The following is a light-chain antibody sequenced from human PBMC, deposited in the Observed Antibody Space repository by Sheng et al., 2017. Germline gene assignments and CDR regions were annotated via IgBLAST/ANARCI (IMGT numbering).Light chain of an antibody. CDR3: CSYATTYTYV. Sequence: QSALTQPASVSGSPGQSITISCTGTNSDVGAHNLLAWYQRHPGKAPKLIIYGVTERPSGVSSRFYGSKSGNTASLTISGLQPEDEASYYCCSYATTYTYVFGTGTEVTVL. CDR1: NSDVGAHNL. V-gene: IGLV2-23*02. J-gene: IGLJ1*01. CDR2: GVT.